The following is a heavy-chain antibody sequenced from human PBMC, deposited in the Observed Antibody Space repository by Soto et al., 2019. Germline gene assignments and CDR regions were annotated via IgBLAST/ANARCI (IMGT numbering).Heavy chain of an antibody. V-gene: IGHV4-34*01. Sequence: QVQLQQWGAGLLKPSETLSLTCAVYGGSFSGYYWSWIRQPPGKGLEWIGEINHRGSTNYNPSLKSRFTISVDTSKNQFSLKLSSVTAADTAVYYCARGLLGYCSSTSCYAGIGFDYWGQGTLVTVSS. J-gene: IGHJ4*02. CDR1: GGSFSGYY. CDR2: INHRGST. CDR3: ARGLLGYCSSTSCYAGIGFDY. D-gene: IGHD2-2*01.